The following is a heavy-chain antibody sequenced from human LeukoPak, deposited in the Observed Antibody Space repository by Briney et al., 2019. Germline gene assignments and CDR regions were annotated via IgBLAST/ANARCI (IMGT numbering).Heavy chain of an antibody. Sequence: PGGSLRLSCAASGFTFSSSAMSWVRQAPGKGLEWVSAISNNGGYTYYADSVRGRFSISRDSSKNTVYLQMNSLRDEDTAVYYCARARPWDSSRSYYFGMDVWGHGTTVTVSS. CDR2: ISNNGGYT. V-gene: IGHV3-23*01. J-gene: IGHJ6*02. CDR3: ARARPWDSSRSYYFGMDV. CDR1: GFTFSSSA. D-gene: IGHD3-22*01.